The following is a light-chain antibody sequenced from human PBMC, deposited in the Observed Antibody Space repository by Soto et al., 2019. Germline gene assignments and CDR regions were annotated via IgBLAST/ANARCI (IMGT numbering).Light chain of an antibody. V-gene: IGKV3-11*01. CDR2: DAS. CDR1: QSVSSY. J-gene: IGKJ1*01. CDR3: QQSYSSPPT. Sequence: EIVLTQSPATLSLSPGEKATLSCRASQSVSSYLSWYQQKPGKAPRLLIYDASNRATGIPARFSGSRSGPDFTLTISSLQPEDFATYYCQQSYSSPPTFGQGTKVDIK.